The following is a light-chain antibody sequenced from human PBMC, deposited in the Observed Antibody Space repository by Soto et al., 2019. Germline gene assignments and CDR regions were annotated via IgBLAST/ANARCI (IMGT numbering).Light chain of an antibody. CDR1: SSDVGGYNY. CDR3: SSYTTISTYG. V-gene: IGLV2-14*01. CDR2: DVR. J-gene: IGLJ1*01. Sequence: QSALTPPASVSGSPGQSITISCTGTSSDVGGYNYVSWYQQHPGKAPKLMIYDVRNRPSGVSNRFSGSKSVNTASLTISGLQAEDEADYYCSSYTTISTYGLGTGTKLTVL.